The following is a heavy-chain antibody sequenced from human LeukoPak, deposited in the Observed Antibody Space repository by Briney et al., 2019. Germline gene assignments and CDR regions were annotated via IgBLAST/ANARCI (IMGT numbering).Heavy chain of an antibody. CDR2: TYSSGTT. J-gene: IGHJ4*02. CDR1: GGSISYYY. Sequence: SETLSLTCTVSGGSISYYYWSWIRQPPGKGLEWIGYTYSSGTTNYNPSLKSRVTISVDTSKNQFSLKLNSVTAADTAVHYCARRVNRVFDYWGQGTLVTVSS. CDR3: ARRVNRVFDY. D-gene: IGHD3-10*01. V-gene: IGHV4-4*09.